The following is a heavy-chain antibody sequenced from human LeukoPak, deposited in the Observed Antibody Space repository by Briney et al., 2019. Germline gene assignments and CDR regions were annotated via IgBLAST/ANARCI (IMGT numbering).Heavy chain of an antibody. J-gene: IGHJ4*02. Sequence: ASVKVSCKASGYTFTSYGISWVRQAPGQGLEWMGWISAYNGNTNYAQKLQGRVTMTTDTSTSTAYMELSSLRSEDTAVYYCATVVRCSSTSCGSNYYFDYWGQGTLVTVSS. CDR2: ISAYNGNT. V-gene: IGHV1-18*01. D-gene: IGHD2-2*01. CDR3: ATVVRCSSTSCGSNYYFDY. CDR1: GYTFTSYG.